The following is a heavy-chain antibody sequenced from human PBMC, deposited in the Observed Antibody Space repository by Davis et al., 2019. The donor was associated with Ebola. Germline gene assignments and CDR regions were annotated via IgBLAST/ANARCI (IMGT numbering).Heavy chain of an antibody. CDR3: ARGRRLYSSSRFDY. Sequence: SETLSLTCAVYGGSFSGYYWSWIRQPPGKGLEWIGEINHSGSTNYNPSLKSRVTISVDTSKNQFSLKLSSVTAADTAVYYCARGRRLYSSSRFDYWGQGTLATVSS. J-gene: IGHJ4*02. CDR2: INHSGST. V-gene: IGHV4-34*01. D-gene: IGHD6-13*01. CDR1: GGSFSGYY.